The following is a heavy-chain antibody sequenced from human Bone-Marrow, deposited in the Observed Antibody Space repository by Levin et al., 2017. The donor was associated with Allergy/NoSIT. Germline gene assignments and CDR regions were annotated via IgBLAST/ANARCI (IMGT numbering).Heavy chain of an antibody. CDR3: AKGATVRWYFDL. Sequence: GGSLRLSCAASGFTFSNYAMTWLRQAPGKGLEWVSAISGTGADTYYADSVKGRFTISRDNSQDTLYLQMNSLRADGTAVYCCAKGATVRWYFDLWGRGTPVTVSS. J-gene: IGHJ2*01. D-gene: IGHD4-17*01. CDR2: ISGTGADT. V-gene: IGHV3-23*01. CDR1: GFTFSNYA.